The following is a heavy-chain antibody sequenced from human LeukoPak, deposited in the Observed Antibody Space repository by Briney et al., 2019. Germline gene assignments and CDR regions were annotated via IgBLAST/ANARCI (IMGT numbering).Heavy chain of an antibody. Sequence: SETLSLTCSVSGVSISSSNSYWGWIRQPPGKGLEWIVSIYYTGNTYYNSSLKSRFTISIDTSKNQFSLKLTSVTAADTAVYYCAKQTGSGLFILPGGQGTLVTVSS. J-gene: IGHJ4*02. CDR1: GVSISSSNSY. CDR2: IYYTGNT. D-gene: IGHD3/OR15-3a*01. V-gene: IGHV4-39*01. CDR3: AKQTGSGLFILP.